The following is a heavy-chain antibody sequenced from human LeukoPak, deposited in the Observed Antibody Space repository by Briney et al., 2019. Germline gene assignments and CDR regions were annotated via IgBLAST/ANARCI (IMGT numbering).Heavy chain of an antibody. CDR3: ARDRYYVWGSLGEYYFDY. CDR1: GFTFSSYG. J-gene: IGHJ4*02. D-gene: IGHD3-16*01. V-gene: IGHV3-30*03. CDR2: ISYDGSNK. Sequence: GGSLRLSCAASGFTFSSYGMSWVRQAPGKGLEWVAVISYDGSNKYYADSVKGRFTISRDNSKNTLYLQMNSLRAEDTAVYYCARDRYYVWGSLGEYYFDYWGQGTLVTVSS.